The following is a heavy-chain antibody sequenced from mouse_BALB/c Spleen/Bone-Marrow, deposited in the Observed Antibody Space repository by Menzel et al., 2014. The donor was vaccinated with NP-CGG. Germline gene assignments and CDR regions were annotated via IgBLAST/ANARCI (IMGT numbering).Heavy chain of an antibody. CDR3: ARARSTVITTWYFDV. D-gene: IGHD2-4*01. J-gene: IGHJ1*01. Sequence: DLVKPGASVKLSCKASGYTFTSYWINWIKQRPGQGLEWIGRFAPGSGNTYYNEMFKGKATLTVDTSSSTAYIQLSSLSSEDSAVYFCARARSTVITTWYFDVWCSGTTVTVSS. V-gene: IGHV1S41*01. CDR2: FAPGSGNT. CDR1: GYTFTSYW.